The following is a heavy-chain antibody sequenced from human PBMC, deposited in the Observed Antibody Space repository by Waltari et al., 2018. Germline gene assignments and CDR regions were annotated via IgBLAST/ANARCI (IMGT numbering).Heavy chain of an antibody. V-gene: IGHV3-7*02. D-gene: IGHD1-20*01. CDR1: GLIFSNYW. J-gene: IGHJ6*02. CDR3: AKWVTDSFHALDV. CDR2: IKGDVIQK. Sequence: VRLVESGGGLVQPGGSLRLSCSASGLIFSNYWMAWVRQAPGEGLEWVANIKGDVIQKYYMDCVRGRFTISRDNAMNSLYLQMNNLGVEDSAVYYCAKWVTDSFHALDVWGQGTTVTVSS.